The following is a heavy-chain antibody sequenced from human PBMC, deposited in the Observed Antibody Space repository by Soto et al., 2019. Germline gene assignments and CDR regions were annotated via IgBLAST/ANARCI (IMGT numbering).Heavy chain of an antibody. Sequence: QVQLVQSGAEVKKPGSSVNVSCKASGGTFSSYAVSWVRQAPGQGLEWMGGIIPIFGTTNYPLKFQGRLSITADHSTGTAYMELSSLTSEDTAVYYCARPYSSSLESSYYYAVDVWGQGTTVIVTS. CDR1: GGTFSSYA. D-gene: IGHD6-13*01. V-gene: IGHV1-69*12. CDR3: ARPYSSSLESSYYYAVDV. CDR2: IIPIFGTT. J-gene: IGHJ6*02.